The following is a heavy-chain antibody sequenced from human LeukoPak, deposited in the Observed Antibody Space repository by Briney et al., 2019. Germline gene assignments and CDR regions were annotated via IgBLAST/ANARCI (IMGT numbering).Heavy chain of an antibody. D-gene: IGHD2-15*01. CDR2: IYYTGRA. J-gene: IGHJ4*01. CDR3: ARQRQHCDGGSCFAPDH. Sequence: SETLSLTCTVSGASISSTSDYWGWIRQPPGQGLEWIGTIYYTGRAYYNPSLKSRLTISVDMAKNQFSLKLNSMTATDTAIYYCARQRQHCDGGSCFAPDHWGHGTLVTVSS. V-gene: IGHV4-39*01. CDR1: GASISSTSDY.